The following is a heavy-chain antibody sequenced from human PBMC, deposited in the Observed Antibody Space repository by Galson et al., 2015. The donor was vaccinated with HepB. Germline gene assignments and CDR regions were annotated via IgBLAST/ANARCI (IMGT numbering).Heavy chain of an antibody. J-gene: IGHJ6*02. CDR3: ARGRVEEVVIIPGAVNHPRISYGLDV. CDR1: GRSFNSFT. Sequence: SVKVSCKASGRSFNSFTFSWVRQAPGQGLEWMGEFIPHLDRAKYTQQFQGRVTITADKSTATVFMDLRSLRSDDTAKYYWARGRVEEVVIIPGAVNHPRISYGLDVWGQGTTVTVSS. D-gene: IGHD2-2*01. V-gene: IGHV1-69*10. CDR2: FIPHLDRA.